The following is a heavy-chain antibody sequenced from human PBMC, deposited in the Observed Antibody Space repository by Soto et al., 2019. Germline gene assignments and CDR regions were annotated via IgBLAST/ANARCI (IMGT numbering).Heavy chain of an antibody. Sequence: SETLSLTCTVSGGSISSYYWSWIRQPPGKGLEWIGYIYYSGSTNYNPSLKSRVTISVDTSKNQFSLKLRSVTAANTAVYYCEREEYGILTGHYGMDVWGQGTTVTVSS. D-gene: IGHD3-9*01. CDR3: EREEYGILTGHYGMDV. V-gene: IGHV4-59*01. J-gene: IGHJ6*02. CDR2: IYYSGST. CDR1: GGSISSYY.